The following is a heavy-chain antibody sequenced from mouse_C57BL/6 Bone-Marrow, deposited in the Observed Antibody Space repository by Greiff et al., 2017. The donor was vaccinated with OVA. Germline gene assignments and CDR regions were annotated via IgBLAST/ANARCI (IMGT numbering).Heavy chain of an antibody. J-gene: IGHJ2*01. D-gene: IGHD1-1*01. CDR1: GYTFTSYW. V-gene: IGHV1-50*01. CDR2: IDPSDSYT. Sequence: QVQLQQPGAELVKPGASVKLSCKASGYTFTSYWMQWVKQRPGQGLEWIGEIDPSDSYTNYNQKFKGKATLTVDTSSSTAYMQLSSLTSEDSAVYYCARKTTVVATQYSFDYWGQGTTLTVSS. CDR3: ARKTTVVATQYSFDY.